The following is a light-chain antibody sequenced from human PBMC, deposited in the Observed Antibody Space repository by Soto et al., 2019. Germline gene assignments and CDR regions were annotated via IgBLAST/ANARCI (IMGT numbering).Light chain of an antibody. V-gene: IGKV3-20*01. CDR2: DAS. CDR1: QTVRNNY. CDR3: QSHT. Sequence: EFVLTQSPGTLSLSPGERATLSCRASQTVRNNYLAWYQQKPGQAPRLLIYDASSRATGIPDRFSGGGSGTDFTLTISRLEPEDFAVYYCQSHTFGQGTKVEMK. J-gene: IGKJ1*01.